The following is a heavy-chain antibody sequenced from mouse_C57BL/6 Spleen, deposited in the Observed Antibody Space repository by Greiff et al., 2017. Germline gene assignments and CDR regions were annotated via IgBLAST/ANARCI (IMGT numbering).Heavy chain of an antibody. Sequence: VQLQESGPELVKPGASVKISCKASGYAFSSSWMNWVKQRPGKGLEWIGRIYPGDGDTNYNGKFKGKATLTADKSSSTAYMQLSSLTSEDSAVYFCARCLVNWDFDYWGQGTTLTVSS. V-gene: IGHV1-82*01. CDR3: ARCLVNWDFDY. J-gene: IGHJ2*01. CDR1: GYAFSSSW. D-gene: IGHD4-1*02. CDR2: IYPGDGDT.